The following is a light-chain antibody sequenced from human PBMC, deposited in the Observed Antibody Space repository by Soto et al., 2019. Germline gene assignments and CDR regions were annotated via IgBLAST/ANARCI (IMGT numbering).Light chain of an antibody. CDR2: GNS. J-gene: IGLJ2*01. CDR1: SSNIGAGYD. CDR3: QTYDSRLRRV. Sequence: QSVLTQPPSVSGAPGQRVTLSCTGSSSNIGAGYDVHWYQQLPGTAPKLLIYGNSNRPSGVPDRFSGSKSGTSASLAITGLDAEEEADYYCQTYDSRLRRVFGGGTKLTVL. V-gene: IGLV1-40*01.